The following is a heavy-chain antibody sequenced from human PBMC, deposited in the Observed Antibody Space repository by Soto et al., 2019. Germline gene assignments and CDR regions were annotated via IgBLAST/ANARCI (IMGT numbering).Heavy chain of an antibody. V-gene: IGHV4-30-2*01. CDR2: IYDSGSS. J-gene: IGHJ3*01. CDR3: ARVPARLGAFDV. D-gene: IGHD2-2*01. Sequence: SETLSLTCAVSCGSISSGGYSWSWIRQLPGKGLEWVGYIYDSGSSYYNPSLKSRVSISLDRSKNQFSLKLSSVTAADTAVYYCARVPARLGAFDVWGQGTMVTVSS. CDR1: CGSISSGGYS.